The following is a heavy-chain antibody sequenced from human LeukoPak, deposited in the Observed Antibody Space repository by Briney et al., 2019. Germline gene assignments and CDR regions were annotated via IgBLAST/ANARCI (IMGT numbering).Heavy chain of an antibody. CDR2: ISDDGSNK. Sequence: GGSLRLSCAASGFTFSSYAVHGVRQAPGKGLEWVAVISDDGSNKYYADSVKGRFTVSRDNSKNTLYLHMNGLRAEDTAVYYCARERIAATGTGWFDPWGQGTLVTVSS. CDR1: GFTFSSYA. J-gene: IGHJ5*02. CDR3: ARERIAATGTGWFDP. D-gene: IGHD6-13*01. V-gene: IGHV3-30-3*01.